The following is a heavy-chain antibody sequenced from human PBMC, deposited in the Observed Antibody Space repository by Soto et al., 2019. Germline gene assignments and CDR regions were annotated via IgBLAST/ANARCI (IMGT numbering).Heavy chain of an antibody. Sequence: QVQLVESGGGVVQPGRSLRLSCAASGFTFSSYGMHWVRQAPGKGLEWVAVIWYDGSNKYYADSVKGRFTISRDNSKSTLYLQMNSLRAEDTAVYYCARGRYYYDSSGYYSYYYYGMDVWGQGTTVTVSS. CDR2: IWYDGSNK. J-gene: IGHJ6*02. CDR3: ARGRYYYDSSGYYSYYYYGMDV. V-gene: IGHV3-33*01. D-gene: IGHD3-22*01. CDR1: GFTFSSYG.